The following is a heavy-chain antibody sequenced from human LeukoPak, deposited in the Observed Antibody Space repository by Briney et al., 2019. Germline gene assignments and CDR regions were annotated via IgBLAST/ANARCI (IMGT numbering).Heavy chain of an antibody. CDR3: ASDRGSYGAFDI. D-gene: IGHD1-26*01. CDR2: INHSGST. CDR1: GRSFSGYY. Sequence: PSETLSLTCAVYGRSFSGYYWSWIRQPPGKGLEWIGEINHSGSTNYNPSLKSRVTIPVDTSKNQFSLKLSSVTAADTAVYYCASDRGSYGAFDIWGQGTMVTVSS. J-gene: IGHJ3*02. V-gene: IGHV4-34*01.